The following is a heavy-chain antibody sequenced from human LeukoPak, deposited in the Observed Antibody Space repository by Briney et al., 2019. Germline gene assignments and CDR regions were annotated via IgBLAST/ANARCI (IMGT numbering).Heavy chain of an antibody. D-gene: IGHD3-22*01. V-gene: IGHV3-23*01. CDR2: ISGSGGST. Sequence: GGSLRLSCAASGFTFSSYGMSWVRQAPGKGLEWVSGISGSGGSTYYADSVKGRFTISRDNAKNSLYLQMNSLRGEDTAVYYCATGGVHYYDTSADYWGQGTLVTVSS. CDR1: GFTFSSYG. CDR3: ATGGVHYYDTSADY. J-gene: IGHJ4*02.